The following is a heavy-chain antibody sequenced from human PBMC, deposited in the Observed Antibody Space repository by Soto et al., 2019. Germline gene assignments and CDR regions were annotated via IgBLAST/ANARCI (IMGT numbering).Heavy chain of an antibody. CDR1: GGSISSSSYY. Sequence: SETMSLTCTVSGGSISSSSYYWGWIRQPPGKGLEWIGSIYYSGSTYYSPSLKSRVTISVDTSKNQFSLKLSSVTAADTAVYYCARRWGIAAAGTTPPFDYWGQGTLVTVSS. CDR2: IYYSGST. CDR3: ARRWGIAAAGTTPPFDY. J-gene: IGHJ4*02. V-gene: IGHV4-39*01. D-gene: IGHD6-13*01.